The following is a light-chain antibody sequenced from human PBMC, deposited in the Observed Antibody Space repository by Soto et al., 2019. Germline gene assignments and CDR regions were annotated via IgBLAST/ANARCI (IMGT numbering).Light chain of an antibody. J-gene: IGKJ3*01. CDR1: QTISSW. V-gene: IGKV1-5*01. CDR3: QQYGT. CDR2: AAS. Sequence: DIQMTQSPSTLSASVGDRVTITCRASQTISSWLAWYQQKPGKAPKLLIYAASTLESGVSSRFSGRGSGTEFTLTISNLQPDDFATYYCQQYGTFGPGTKVDIK.